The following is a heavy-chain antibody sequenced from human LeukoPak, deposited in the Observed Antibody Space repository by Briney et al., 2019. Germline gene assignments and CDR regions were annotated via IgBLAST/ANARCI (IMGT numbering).Heavy chain of an antibody. J-gene: IGHJ5*02. V-gene: IGHV1-18*01. CDR1: GYTFTSYG. Sequence: ASVKVSCKASGYTFTSYGISWVRQAPGQGLEWMGWISAYNGNTNYAQKLQGRVTITTDTSTSTAYMELRSLRSDDTAVYYCARDRTPGYYYDSSGNRGPLDPWGQGTLVTVSS. CDR2: ISAYNGNT. D-gene: IGHD3-22*01. CDR3: ARDRTPGYYYDSSGNRGPLDP.